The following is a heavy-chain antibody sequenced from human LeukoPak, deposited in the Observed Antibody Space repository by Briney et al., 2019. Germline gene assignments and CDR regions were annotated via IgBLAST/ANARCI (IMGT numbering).Heavy chain of an antibody. CDR2: GNAGNGKT. J-gene: IGHJ6*03. D-gene: IGHD3-10*01. CDR3: ARDHLYYYGSGSPTPAAALMDV. Sequence: GASVKVSSKASGFTFTSYAMHWVRHAPGQRQEWVGCGNAGNGKTKYSQKFQGRVTITRDTSASTAYMELSSLRSEDTAVYYCARDHLYYYGSGSPTPAAALMDVWGKGTTVTVSS. V-gene: IGHV1-3*01. CDR1: GFTFTSYA.